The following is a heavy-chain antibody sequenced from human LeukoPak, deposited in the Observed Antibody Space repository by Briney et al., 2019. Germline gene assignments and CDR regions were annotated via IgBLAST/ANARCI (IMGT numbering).Heavy chain of an antibody. CDR2: INPSGGST. V-gene: IGHV1-46*01. CDR3: ARALPSYYDILTGFGYFDY. J-gene: IGHJ4*02. D-gene: IGHD3-9*01. CDR1: GYTFTSYY. Sequence: ASVKVSFKASGYTFTSYYMHWVRQAPGQGLEWMGIINPSGGSTSYAQKFQGRVTMTRDTSTSTVYMELSSLRSEDTAVYYCARALPSYYDILTGFGYFDYWGQGTLVTVSS.